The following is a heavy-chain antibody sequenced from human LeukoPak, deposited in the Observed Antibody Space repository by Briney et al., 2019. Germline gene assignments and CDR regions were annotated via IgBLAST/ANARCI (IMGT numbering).Heavy chain of an antibody. CDR3: ARTKPLDPFDF. CDR2: IYYSGSA. J-gene: IGHJ3*01. V-gene: IGHV4-59*01. Sequence: SETLSLTCTLSGGSISNYYWSWIRQPPGKGLEWIGYIYYSGSANYNPSLKSRVTISLDTSKNQFSLKLSSVTAADTAVYYCARTKPLDPFDFWGQGTLVTVSS. CDR1: GGSISNYY.